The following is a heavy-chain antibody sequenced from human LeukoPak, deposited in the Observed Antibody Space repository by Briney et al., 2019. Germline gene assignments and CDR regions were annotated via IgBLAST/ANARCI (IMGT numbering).Heavy chain of an antibody. D-gene: IGHD3-22*01. CDR2: ISSSSSYI. CDR1: GFTFSSYS. V-gene: IGHV3-21*01. CDR3: ARVDVSGYYYPPDY. J-gene: IGHJ4*02. Sequence: GGSLGLSCAASGFTFSSYSMNWVRQAPGKGLEWVSSISSSSSYIYYADSVKGRFTISGDNAKNSLYLQMNSLRAEDTAVYYCARVDVSGYYYPPDYWGQGTLVTVSS.